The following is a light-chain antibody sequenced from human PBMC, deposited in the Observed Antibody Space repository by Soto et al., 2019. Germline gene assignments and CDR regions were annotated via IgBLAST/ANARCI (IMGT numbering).Light chain of an antibody. V-gene: IGLV2-14*01. Sequence: QSALTQPASVSGSPGQSITISFTGTSSDIGGYNYVSWYQQHPDKAPKLMIFEVTKRPSGVSNRFSGSKSGNTASLTISGIQAEDEADYYCSSYTTSRTLVFGTGTKLTV. CDR3: SSYTTSRTLV. J-gene: IGLJ1*01. CDR2: EVT. CDR1: SSDIGGYNY.